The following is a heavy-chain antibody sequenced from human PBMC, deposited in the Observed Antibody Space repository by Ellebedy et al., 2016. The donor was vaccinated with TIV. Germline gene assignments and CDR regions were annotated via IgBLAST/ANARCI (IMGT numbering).Heavy chain of an antibody. CDR2: IILDATEK. J-gene: IGHJ4*02. CDR1: GFTFRRYW. CDR3: ARDSGSTLDY. D-gene: IGHD2-2*01. V-gene: IGHV3-7*03. Sequence: PGGSLRLSCAASGFTFRRYWMAWVRQAPGKGLEWVANIILDATEKYYVDSVRGRFTISRDNAESSLYLEMNSLRPEDTAVYYCARDSGSTLDYWGLGTLVTVSS.